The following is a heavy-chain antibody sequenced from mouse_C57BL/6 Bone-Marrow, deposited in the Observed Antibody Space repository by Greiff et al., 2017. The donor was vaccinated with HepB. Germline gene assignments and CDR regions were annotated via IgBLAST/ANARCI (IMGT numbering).Heavy chain of an antibody. J-gene: IGHJ1*03. CDR3: ASYYDYDVWYFDV. CDR2: IWSGGST. D-gene: IGHD2-4*01. CDR1: GFSLTSYG. Sequence: QVQLQQSGPGLVQPSQSLSITCTVSGFSLTSYGVHWVRQSPGKGLEWLGVIWSGGSTDYNAAFISRLSISKDNSKSQVFFKMNSLQADDTAIYYCASYYDYDVWYFDVWGTGTTVTVSS. V-gene: IGHV2-2*01.